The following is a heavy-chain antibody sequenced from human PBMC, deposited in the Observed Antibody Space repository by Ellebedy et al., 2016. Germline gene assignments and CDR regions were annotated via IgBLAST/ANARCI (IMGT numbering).Heavy chain of an antibody. D-gene: IGHD1-1*01. CDR1: GGSVSSDY. CDR3: AKWNGGWYAFDV. CDR2: IYNDGNA. Sequence: SETLSLTCNVFGGSVSSDYWAWMRQPPGEGLEWIGTIYNDGNAYYNPSLKSRVTMSVDTSKKQFSLRLTSVTAADTAVYYCAKWNGGWYAFDVWGQGTTVTVSS. V-gene: IGHV4-59*02. J-gene: IGHJ3*01.